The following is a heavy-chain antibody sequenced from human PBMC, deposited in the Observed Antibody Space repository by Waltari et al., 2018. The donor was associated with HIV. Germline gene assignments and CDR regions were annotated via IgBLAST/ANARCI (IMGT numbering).Heavy chain of an antibody. J-gene: IGHJ2*01. D-gene: IGHD1-26*01. CDR3: ARHALRVGAAYWNFDL. CDR2: IYYTGRA. Sequence: LQLQASGPALAKPPETLSITSTVSGGSVSSSSYFWRWIRQPPGKVLEWVGRIYYTGRAYYNPSLKSRVTISVDTSKNQFSLKVTSVTAADTAVYYCARHALRVGAAYWNFDLWGRGTLVTVSS. CDR1: GGSVSSSSYF. V-gene: IGHV4-39*01.